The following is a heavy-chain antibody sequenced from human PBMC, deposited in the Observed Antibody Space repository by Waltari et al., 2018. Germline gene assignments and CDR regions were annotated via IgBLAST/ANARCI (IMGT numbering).Heavy chain of an antibody. D-gene: IGHD6-19*01. J-gene: IGHJ3*01. CDR1: GFTFSSYW. CDR3: ARDSSPGDSSAWYDAFDV. CDR2: LKKNGRYK. V-gene: IGHV3-7*03. Sequence: EAQLEESGGGLVQPGGSLRLSCAASGFTFSSYWLTWFRQAPGKGRGWVANLKKNGRYKHYSDSVKGRFTISRDNAKNSLYLQMISLRADDTAVYYCARDSSPGDSSAWYDAFDVWGRGTMVTVSS.